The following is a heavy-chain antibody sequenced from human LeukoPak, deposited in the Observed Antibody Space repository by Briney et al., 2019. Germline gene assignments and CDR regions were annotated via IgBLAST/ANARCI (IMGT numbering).Heavy chain of an antibody. CDR2: INHSGST. CDR3: ARHRTPWFGELCLWDWFDP. J-gene: IGHJ5*02. D-gene: IGHD3-10*01. V-gene: IGHV4-34*01. CDR1: GGSFSGYY. Sequence: SETLSLTCAVYGGSFSGYYWSWIRQPPGKGLEWIGEINHSGSTNYNPSLKSRVTISVDTSKNQFSLKLSSVTAADTAVYYCARHRTPWFGELCLWDWFDPWGQGTLVTVSS.